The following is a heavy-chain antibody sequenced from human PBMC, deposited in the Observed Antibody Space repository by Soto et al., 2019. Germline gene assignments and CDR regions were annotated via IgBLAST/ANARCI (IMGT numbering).Heavy chain of an antibody. CDR3: ARTIFGVATNWFDP. D-gene: IGHD3-3*01. CDR2: IYYSGST. V-gene: IGHV4-59*01. J-gene: IGHJ5*02. CDR1: GGSIGSYY. Sequence: SETLSLTCTVSGGSIGSYYWSWIRQPPGKGLEWIGYIYYSGSTNYNPSLKSRVTISVDTSKNQFSLKLSSVTAADTAVYYCARTIFGVATNWFDPWGQGTLVTVSS.